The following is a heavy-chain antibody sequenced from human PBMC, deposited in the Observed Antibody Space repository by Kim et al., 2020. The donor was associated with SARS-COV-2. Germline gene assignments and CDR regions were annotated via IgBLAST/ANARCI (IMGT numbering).Heavy chain of an antibody. Sequence: SETLSLTCAVSGGSISSSDYYWGWVRQPPGKGLEWIGNIYHDGDNYYNPSLKSRVTISPDTTRNQFSLSLTSVTAADTAVYYWGRYEGSGTYPNAFGPWG. CDR1: GGSISSSDYY. D-gene: IGHD3-10*01. CDR2: IYHDGDN. J-gene: IGHJ5*02. CDR3: GRYEGSGTYPNAFGP. V-gene: IGHV4-39*07.